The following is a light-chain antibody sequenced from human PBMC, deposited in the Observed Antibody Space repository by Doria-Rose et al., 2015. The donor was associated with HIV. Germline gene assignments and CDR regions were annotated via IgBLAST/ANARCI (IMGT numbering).Light chain of an antibody. V-gene: IGKV3-20*01. J-gene: IGKJ1*01. CDR2: DGS. CDR3: HQYGTSWT. CDR1: QSFSSTY. Sequence: TQSPGTLSLSAGERATLSCRASQSFSSTYLAWYQQESGQAPSLLIYDGSTRATGILDRFSASRSGTDFTLTINRLEPEDFALYYCHQYGTSWTFGQGTKVEI.